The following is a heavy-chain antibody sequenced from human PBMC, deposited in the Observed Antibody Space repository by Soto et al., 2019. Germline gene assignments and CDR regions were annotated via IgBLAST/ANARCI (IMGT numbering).Heavy chain of an antibody. CDR2: ISYDGSNK. Sequence: GGSLRLSCAASGFTFSSYAMHWVRQAPGKGLEWVAVISYDGSNKYYADSVKGRFTISRDNSKNTLYLQMNSLRAEDTAVYYCARDCSSCGWLQLYNGMDVWGQGTTVTAP. D-gene: IGHD5-12*01. J-gene: IGHJ6*02. V-gene: IGHV3-30-3*01. CDR3: ARDCSSCGWLQLYNGMDV. CDR1: GFTFSSYA.